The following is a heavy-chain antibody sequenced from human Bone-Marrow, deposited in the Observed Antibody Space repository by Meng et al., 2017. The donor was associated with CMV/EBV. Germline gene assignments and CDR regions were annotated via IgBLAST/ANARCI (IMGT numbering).Heavy chain of an antibody. Sequence: SVKVSCKASGGTFSSYAISWVRQAPGQGLEWMGGIIPIFGKANYAQKFQGRVTITTDESTSTAYMELSSLRSEDTSVYYCARVIPRDPYYFDNWGQGTRVTGSS. CDR3: ARVIPRDPYYFDN. CDR1: GGTFSSYA. CDR2: IIPIFGKA. J-gene: IGHJ4*02. V-gene: IGHV1-69*05.